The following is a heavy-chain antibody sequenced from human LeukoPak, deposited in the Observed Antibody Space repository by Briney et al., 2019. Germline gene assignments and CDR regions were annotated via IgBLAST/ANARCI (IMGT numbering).Heavy chain of an antibody. V-gene: IGHV5-51*01. CDR1: GYIFTSNW. Sequence: GESLKISCKGSGYIFTSNWIGWVRQLPGKGLEWMGIIYPGDSDTRYSPSFQGQVTISADKSISTAYLQWSSLKASDTAMYYCARRDYYDSSGRSWYFDLWGRGTLVTVSS. D-gene: IGHD3-22*01. J-gene: IGHJ2*01. CDR2: IYPGDSDT. CDR3: ARRDYYDSSGRSWYFDL.